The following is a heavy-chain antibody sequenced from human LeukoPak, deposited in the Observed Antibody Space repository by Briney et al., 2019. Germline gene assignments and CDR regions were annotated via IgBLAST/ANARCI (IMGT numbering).Heavy chain of an antibody. D-gene: IGHD3-22*01. J-gene: IGHJ4*02. Sequence: GGSLRLSCAASGFTFSTYSMNWVRRAPGKGLEWVSCISSSSSYIYYADSMKGRFTISRDNAKNSLYLQMNSLRAEDTAVYYCARTAVVVVITTAHFDYWGQGTLVTVSS. CDR1: GFTFSTYS. CDR2: ISSSSSYI. V-gene: IGHV3-21*01. CDR3: ARTAVVVVITTAHFDY.